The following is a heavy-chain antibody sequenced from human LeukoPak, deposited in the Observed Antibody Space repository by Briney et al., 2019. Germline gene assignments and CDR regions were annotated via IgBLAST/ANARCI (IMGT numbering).Heavy chain of an antibody. D-gene: IGHD3-10*01. J-gene: IGHJ4*02. CDR2: ISWEGDTT. CDR3: TRDTDYGSATNYFDS. Sequence: GGSLRLSCAASGFTFDDYAMHWVRQAPGKGLEWVALISWEGDTTYYADSVRGRFTISRDNSKNSLYLQMNSLRTEDTAFYHCTRDTDYGSATNYFDSWGQGTLVSVSS. CDR1: GFTFDDYA. V-gene: IGHV3-43*01.